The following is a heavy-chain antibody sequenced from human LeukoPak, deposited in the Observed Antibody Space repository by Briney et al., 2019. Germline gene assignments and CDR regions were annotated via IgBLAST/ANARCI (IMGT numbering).Heavy chain of an antibody. J-gene: IGHJ6*03. CDR1: GYTFTSYE. V-gene: IGHV1-8*01. CDR3: ARARGNPKYYYYYMDV. Sequence: ASVKVSCKASGYTFTSYEINWVRQATGQGLEWMGWMNPNSGNTGYAQKFQGRVTMTRNTSISTAYMELSSLRSDDTAVYYCARARGNPKYYYYYMDVWGKGTTVTVSS. CDR2: MNPNSGNT. D-gene: IGHD4-23*01.